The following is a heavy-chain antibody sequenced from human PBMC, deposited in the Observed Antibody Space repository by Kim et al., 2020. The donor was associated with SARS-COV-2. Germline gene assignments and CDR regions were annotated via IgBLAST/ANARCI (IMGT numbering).Heavy chain of an antibody. CDR3: VREEYCGGDCQPPLFDYYYGMDV. V-gene: IGHV1-69*13. D-gene: IGHD2-21*01. Sequence: SVKVSCKASGGTFSSYAISWVRQAPGQGLEWMGGIIPIFGTANYAQKFQGRVTITADESTSTAYMELSSLRSEDTAVYYCVREEYCGGDCQPPLFDYYYGMDVWGQGTTVTVSS. J-gene: IGHJ6*02. CDR1: GGTFSSYA. CDR2: IIPIFGTA.